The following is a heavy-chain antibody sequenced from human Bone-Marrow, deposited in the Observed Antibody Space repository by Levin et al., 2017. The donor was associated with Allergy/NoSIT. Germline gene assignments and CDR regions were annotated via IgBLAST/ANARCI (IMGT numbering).Heavy chain of an antibody. D-gene: IGHD3-10*01. CDR2: ISSSSSYI. V-gene: IGHV3-21*01. CDR1: GFTFSSYS. Sequence: PGGSLRLSCAASGFTFSSYSMNWVRQAPGKGLEWVSSISSSSSYIYYADSVKGRFTISRDNAKNSLYLQMNSLRAEDTAVYYCARDMATMVRGVITPYYYYGMDVWGQGTTVTVSS. J-gene: IGHJ6*02. CDR3: ARDMATMVRGVITPYYYYGMDV.